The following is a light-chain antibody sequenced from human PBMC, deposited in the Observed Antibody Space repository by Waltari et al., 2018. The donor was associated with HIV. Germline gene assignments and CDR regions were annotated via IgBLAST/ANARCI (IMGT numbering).Light chain of an antibody. J-gene: IGLJ2*01. V-gene: IGLV1-47*01. CDR1: TSNVRNNY. CDR3: AVWDDRLSGRL. Sequence: QSVLAQPRSVSGTPGQTVNISCSGSTSNVRNNYVYWYQQVTGVAPKLLIYRNSQRPSGVPDRFSGSKSGKSASLAISGLRTEDEAEYYCAVWDDRLSGRLFGGGTKVTVL. CDR2: RNS.